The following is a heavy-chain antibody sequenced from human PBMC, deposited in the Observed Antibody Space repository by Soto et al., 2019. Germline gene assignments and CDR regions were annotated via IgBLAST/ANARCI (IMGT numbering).Heavy chain of an antibody. CDR1: GFTVSSNY. J-gene: IGHJ4*02. V-gene: IGHV3-66*04. CDR2: IYSGGST. CDR3: ARHWGRGAAGTCYN. Sequence: PEESLRLSCEASGFTVSSNYMSWVSQAPGKGLEWVTVIYSGGSTYYADSVKGRFTISRDNSKISLYLQLNSLRAEDTAVYYCARHWGRGAAGTCYNWGQGT. D-gene: IGHD6-13*01.